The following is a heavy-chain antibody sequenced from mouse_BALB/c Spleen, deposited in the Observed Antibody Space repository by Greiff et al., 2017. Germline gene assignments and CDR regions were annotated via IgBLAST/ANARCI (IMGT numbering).Heavy chain of an antibody. J-gene: IGHJ1*01. Sequence: VHVKQSGPELVKPGASVKISCKASGYTFTDYNMHWVKQSHGKSLEWIGYIYPYNGGTGYNQKFKSKATLTVDNSSSTAYMELRSLTSEDSAVYYCARWGGYDWYFDVWGAGTTVTVSS. CDR3: ARWGGYDWYFDV. CDR1: GYTFTDYN. V-gene: IGHV1S29*02. D-gene: IGHD2-2*01. CDR2: IYPYNGGT.